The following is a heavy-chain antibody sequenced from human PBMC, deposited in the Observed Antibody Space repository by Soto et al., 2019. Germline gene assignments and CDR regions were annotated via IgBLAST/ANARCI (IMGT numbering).Heavy chain of an antibody. V-gene: IGHV3-30*18. CDR3: PKGTVVAYQWFGP. Sequence: QVELVESGGGVVQPGRSLRLSCEASGFTFSDYGMHWVRQAPGKGLEWVAAISHDGSDRYYADSVKDRFTISRDNSKNTLYLQMNSLRSEDTAIYYCPKGTVVAYQWFGPWGQGTLVTVSS. CDR1: GFTFSDYG. CDR2: ISHDGSDR. D-gene: IGHD3-22*01. J-gene: IGHJ5*02.